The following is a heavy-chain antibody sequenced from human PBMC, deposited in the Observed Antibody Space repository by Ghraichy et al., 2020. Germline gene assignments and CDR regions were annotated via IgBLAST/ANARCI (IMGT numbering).Heavy chain of an antibody. V-gene: IGHV4-34*01. Sequence: SQTLSLTCAVYGGSFSGYYWSWIRQPPGKGLEWIGEINHSGSTNYYPSLKSRVTISVDTPKNQFSLKLSSVTAADTAVYYCARRRHSSSWLGWFDPWGQGTLVTVSS. CDR1: GGSFSGYY. CDR3: ARRRHSSSWLGWFDP. CDR2: INHSGST. J-gene: IGHJ5*02. D-gene: IGHD6-13*01.